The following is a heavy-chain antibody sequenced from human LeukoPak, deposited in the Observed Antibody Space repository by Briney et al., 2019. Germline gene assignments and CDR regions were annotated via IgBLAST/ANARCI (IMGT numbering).Heavy chain of an antibody. J-gene: IGHJ1*01. D-gene: IGHD3-22*01. CDR3: ARRRYYDSTGYLD. Sequence: PSETLSLTCTISGDSISSSSYYWGWIRQPPGKGLEWIGDIYYRGSNYYNPSLKSRVFISIDTSNNQFSLTLNSVTAADTALYFCARRRYYDSTGYLDWGQGTLVTVSS. V-gene: IGHV4-39*01. CDR2: IYYRGSN. CDR1: GDSISSSSYY.